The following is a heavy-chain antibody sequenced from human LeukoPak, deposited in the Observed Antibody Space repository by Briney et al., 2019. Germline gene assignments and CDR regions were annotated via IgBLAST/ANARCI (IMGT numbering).Heavy chain of an antibody. Sequence: GGSLRLSCVPSGFTFSDYFMNWLRQAPGKGPEWLSFINSDGNNIYYRDSVKGRFTISRDNAKKTLYLEMNNLRVDDTAIYYCATTRVDFWGQGTLVAVSS. V-gene: IGHV3-11*04. J-gene: IGHJ4*02. CDR1: GFTFSDYF. CDR3: ATTRVDF. CDR2: INSDGNNI.